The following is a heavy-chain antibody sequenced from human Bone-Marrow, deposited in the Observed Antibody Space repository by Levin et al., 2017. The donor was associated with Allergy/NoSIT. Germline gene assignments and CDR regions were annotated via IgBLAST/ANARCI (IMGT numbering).Heavy chain of an antibody. Sequence: SCAASGFTFSSYSMNWVRQAPGKGLEWVSSISSSSSYIYYADSVKGRFTISRDNAKNSLYLQMNSLRAEDTAVYYCARDDRMDIIAAAGTYYYYYGMDVWGQGTTVTVSS. CDR1: GFTFSSYS. D-gene: IGHD6-13*01. J-gene: IGHJ6*02. V-gene: IGHV3-21*01. CDR2: ISSSSSYI. CDR3: ARDDRMDIIAAAGTYYYYYGMDV.